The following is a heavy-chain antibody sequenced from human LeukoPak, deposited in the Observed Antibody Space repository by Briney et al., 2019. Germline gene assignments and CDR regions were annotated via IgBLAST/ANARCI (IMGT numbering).Heavy chain of an antibody. CDR1: GYTFTSYG. D-gene: IGHD3-22*01. CDR2: ISAYNGNT. Sequence: ASVTVSCKASGYTFTSYGISWVRQAPGQGLEWMGWISAYNGNTNYAQKLQGRVTMTTDTSTSTAYMELRSLRSDDTAVYYCARDPTIYYYDSSGYYCPGWDIWGQGTMVTVSS. V-gene: IGHV1-18*01. CDR3: ARDPTIYYYDSSGYYCPGWDI. J-gene: IGHJ3*02.